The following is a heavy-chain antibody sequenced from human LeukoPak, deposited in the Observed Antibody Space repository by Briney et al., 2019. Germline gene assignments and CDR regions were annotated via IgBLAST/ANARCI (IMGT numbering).Heavy chain of an antibody. CDR1: GGSISSGSYY. Sequence: SQTLSLTCTVSGGSISSGSYYWSWIRQPAGKGLEWIGRIYTSGSTNYNPALKSRVTISADTSKNQFSLKLSSVTAADTAVYYCARDLSLDYWGQGTLVTVSS. CDR2: IYTSGST. J-gene: IGHJ4*02. D-gene: IGHD2/OR15-2a*01. CDR3: ARDLSLDY. V-gene: IGHV4-61*02.